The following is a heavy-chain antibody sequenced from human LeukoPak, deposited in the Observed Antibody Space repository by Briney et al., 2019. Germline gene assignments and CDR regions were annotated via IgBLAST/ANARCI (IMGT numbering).Heavy chain of an antibody. Sequence: GGSLRLSCAASGFTFSSYEMNWVRQAPGKGLEWVSYISSSGSTIYYADSVKGRFTISRDNAKNSLYLQMNSLRAEDTAVYYCAKGGYSIAAYYYYYYMDVWGKGTTVTVSS. J-gene: IGHJ6*03. CDR2: ISSSGSTI. CDR3: AKGGYSIAAYYYYYYMDV. V-gene: IGHV3-48*03. D-gene: IGHD6-25*01. CDR1: GFTFSSYE.